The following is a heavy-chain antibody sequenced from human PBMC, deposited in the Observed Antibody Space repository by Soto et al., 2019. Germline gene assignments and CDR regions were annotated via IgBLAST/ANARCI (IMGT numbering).Heavy chain of an antibody. CDR2: IIPIFGTA. CDR3: ARGRDSSGSQFDY. D-gene: IGHD6-19*01. Sequence: SVKVSCKASGGTFSSYAISWVRQAPGQGLEWMGGIIPIFGTANYAQKFQGRVTITADKSTSTAYMELSSLRSEDTAVYYCARGRDSSGSQFDYWGQVTLVTVSS. V-gene: IGHV1-69*06. J-gene: IGHJ4*02. CDR1: GGTFSSYA.